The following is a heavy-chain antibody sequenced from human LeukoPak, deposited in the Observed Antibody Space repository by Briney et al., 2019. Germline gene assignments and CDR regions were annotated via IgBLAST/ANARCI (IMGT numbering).Heavy chain of an antibody. J-gene: IGHJ5*02. Sequence: SETLSLTCTVSGYSISSGYYWGWIRQPPGKGLEWIGSFYHSGSTYYNPSLKSRVTISVDTSKNQFSLNLTSVTAADAAVYYCARDLGYSGFDWAPWGQGTLVTVSS. CDR1: GYSISSGYY. V-gene: IGHV4-38-2*02. D-gene: IGHD5-12*01. CDR2: FYHSGST. CDR3: ARDLGYSGFDWAP.